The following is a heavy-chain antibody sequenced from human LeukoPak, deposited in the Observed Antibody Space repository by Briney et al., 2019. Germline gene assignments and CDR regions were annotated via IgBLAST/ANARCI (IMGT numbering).Heavy chain of an antibody. CDR2: IHPNTGRT. CDR3: ARTPVTVIRGVIEDGMDV. J-gene: IGHJ6*02. D-gene: IGHD3-10*01. V-gene: IGHV1-2*02. Sequence: ASVKVSCKPSGYAFTDYYLHWVRQAPGQGLEWRGWIHPNTGRTYYAQKFQGRVTVTRDTSTSTAYMDLSRLGSDDTAVYYCARTPVTVIRGVIEDGMDVWGQGTTVTVSS. CDR1: GYAFTDYY.